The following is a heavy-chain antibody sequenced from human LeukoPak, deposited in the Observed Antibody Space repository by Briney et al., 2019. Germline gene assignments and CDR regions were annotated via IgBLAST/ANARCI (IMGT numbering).Heavy chain of an antibody. J-gene: IGHJ4*02. CDR3: ARVLPGFDDILTEIDY. Sequence: ASVKVSCKVSGYTLTELSMNWVRLAPGKGLEWMGGFDPEDGETIYPQKFQGRVTMTEDTSTSTAYMELRSLRSDDTAVYYCARVLPGFDDILTEIDYWGQGTLVTVSS. CDR1: GYTLTELS. CDR2: FDPEDGET. D-gene: IGHD3-9*01. V-gene: IGHV1-24*01.